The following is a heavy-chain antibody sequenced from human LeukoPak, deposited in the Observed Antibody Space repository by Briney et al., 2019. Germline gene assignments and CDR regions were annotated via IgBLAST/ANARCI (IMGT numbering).Heavy chain of an antibody. V-gene: IGHV4-34*01. D-gene: IGHD6-13*01. Sequence: SETLSLTCAVYRGSLSGYFWCWLRQPPGRGPKWIGEINNSGITNYNPSLKSRVTISVDTTNNQFSLKLSSVTAADTAVYYCARGGVAAAIDYWGQGTLVTVSS. J-gene: IGHJ4*02. CDR2: INNSGIT. CDR3: ARGGVAAAIDY. CDR1: RGSLSGYF.